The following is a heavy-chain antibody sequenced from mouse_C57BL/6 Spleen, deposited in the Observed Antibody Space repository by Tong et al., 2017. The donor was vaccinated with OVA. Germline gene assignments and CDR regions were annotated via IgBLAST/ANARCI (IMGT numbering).Heavy chain of an antibody. CDR2: IWSDGST. CDR1: GFSLTSYG. CDR3: ARHRTTVGYAMDY. J-gene: IGHJ4*01. Sequence: VQLQESGPGLVAPSQSLSITCTVSGFSLTSYGVDWVRQPPGKGLEWLVVIWSDGSTTYNSALKSRLSISKDNSKSQVFLKMNSLQTDDTAMYYCARHRTTVGYAMDYWGQGTSVTVSS. D-gene: IGHD1-1*01. V-gene: IGHV2-6-1*01.